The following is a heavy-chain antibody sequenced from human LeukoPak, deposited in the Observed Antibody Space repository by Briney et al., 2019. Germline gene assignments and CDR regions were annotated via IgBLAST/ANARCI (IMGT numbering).Heavy chain of an antibody. D-gene: IGHD6-13*01. CDR2: ISHTGGS. CDR3: ARVYTGSSWVYYYMDV. V-gene: IGHV4-38-2*02. Sequence: SETLSLTCTVSGYSISNGHYWGWIRQPPGKGLEWIGSISHTGGSYYNPSLKSRVTISVDTSKNQFSMRLDSVTRADTAVYYCARVYTGSSWVYYYMDVWGKGTTVTVSS. J-gene: IGHJ6*03. CDR1: GYSISNGHY.